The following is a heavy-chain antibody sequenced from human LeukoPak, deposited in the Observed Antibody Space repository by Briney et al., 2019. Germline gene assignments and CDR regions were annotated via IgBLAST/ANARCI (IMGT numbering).Heavy chain of an antibody. CDR1: GFRVSSTY. Sequence: QPGGSLRLTWAASGFRVSSTYTGWVRQAPGKGREWVSLMYTSGSTFYADSVIGRFTISRDNSKTTLFLQMNSLRAEHSAVYYCTRDRAGTQSWVEFDLWGQGTLVTVSS. CDR2: MYTSGST. J-gene: IGHJ5*02. V-gene: IGHV3-66*03. CDR3: TRDRAGTQSWVEFDL. D-gene: IGHD3-10*01.